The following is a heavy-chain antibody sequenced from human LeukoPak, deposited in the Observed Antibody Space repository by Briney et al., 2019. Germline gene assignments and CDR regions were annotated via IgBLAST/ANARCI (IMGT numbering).Heavy chain of an antibody. CDR3: ARYRYGGPADY. CDR2: IYHAGST. Sequence: SETLSLTCAVSGYAIRSGFYWGWLRQPPGKELEWIGSIYHAGSTYYTPSLKSRVTTSVDTSKNHFSLSLNSVTVADTAVYYCARYRYGGPADYWGPGTQITVSS. D-gene: IGHD3-16*02. J-gene: IGHJ4*02. V-gene: IGHV4-38-2*01. CDR1: GYAIRSGFY.